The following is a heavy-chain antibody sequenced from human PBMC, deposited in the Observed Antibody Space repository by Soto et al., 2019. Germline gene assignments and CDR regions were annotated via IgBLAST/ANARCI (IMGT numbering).Heavy chain of an antibody. CDR1: GGSISSSNW. J-gene: IGHJ4*02. CDR3: ARGYNEFDY. Sequence: SETLSLTCAVSGGSISSSNWWSWVRQPPGKGLEWIGEIYHSGSTTYNPSLRGRVTISVDKSKNQFYLKVSSVTAADSAVYHCARGYNEFDYWGQGTLVTVPS. CDR2: IYHSGST. D-gene: IGHD1-1*01. V-gene: IGHV4-4*02.